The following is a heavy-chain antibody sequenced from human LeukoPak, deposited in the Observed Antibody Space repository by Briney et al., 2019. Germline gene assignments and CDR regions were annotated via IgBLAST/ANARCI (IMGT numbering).Heavy chain of an antibody. CDR1: GFTFSNYN. D-gene: IGHD3-10*01. Sequence: PGGSLRLSCAASGFTFSNYNMNWVRQPPGKGLQWVSYISSSSNIIYYADSVKGRFTISRDNAKNSLFLQMNSLRAEDTAVYYCARDFAREFTIDYWGQGTVVTVSS. V-gene: IGHV3-48*01. CDR3: ARDFAREFTIDY. CDR2: ISSSSNII. J-gene: IGHJ4*02.